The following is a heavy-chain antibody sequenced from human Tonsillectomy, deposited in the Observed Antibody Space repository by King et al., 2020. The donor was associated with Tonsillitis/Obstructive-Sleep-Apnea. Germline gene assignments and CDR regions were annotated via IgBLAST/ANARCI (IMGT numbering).Heavy chain of an antibody. CDR3: ARLSNVDFWALTFDY. J-gene: IGHJ4*02. V-gene: IGHV5-51*01. D-gene: IGHD3/OR15-3a*01. CDR1: GYRFANYW. Sequence: VQLVESGAEMKKAGESLKISCKGSGYRFANYWMGWLRQKPGKGLEWMGGIRPRDSDSNYRPSFQGQVTVSADKSISTAYLQWSRLKVSDSATYYCARLSNVDFWALTFDYWGQGTQVTVSS. CDR2: IRPRDSDS.